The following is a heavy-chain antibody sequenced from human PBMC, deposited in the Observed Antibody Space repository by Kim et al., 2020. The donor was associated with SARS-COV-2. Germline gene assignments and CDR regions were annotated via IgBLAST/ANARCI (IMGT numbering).Heavy chain of an antibody. Sequence: SETLSLTCTVSGGSISSYYWSWIRQPPGKGLEWIGYIYYSGSTNYNPSLKSRVTISVDTSKNQFSLKLSTVTAADTAVYYCARAYGSGSYYNYWGQGTL. CDR2: IYYSGST. D-gene: IGHD3-10*01. V-gene: IGHV4-59*13. CDR3: ARAYGSGSYYNY. CDR1: GGSISSYY. J-gene: IGHJ4*02.